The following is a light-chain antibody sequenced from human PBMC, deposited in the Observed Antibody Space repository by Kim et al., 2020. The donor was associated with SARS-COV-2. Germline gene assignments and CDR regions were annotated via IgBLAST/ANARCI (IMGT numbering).Light chain of an antibody. CDR1: KLGDKY. CDR3: QAWDSTTAPV. CDR2: HDN. Sequence: TQPHSVSVSPGQTASITCSGDKLGDKYPSWYQQRPGQSPVLVIYHDNKRPSGIPDRFSGSNYGTTATLTISETQAMDEADYYCQAWDSTTAPVFGGGTQLTVL. V-gene: IGLV3-1*01. J-gene: IGLJ2*01.